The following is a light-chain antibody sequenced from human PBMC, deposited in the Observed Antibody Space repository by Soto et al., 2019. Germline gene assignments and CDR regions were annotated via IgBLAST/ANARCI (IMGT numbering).Light chain of an antibody. Sequence: QSALTQPASVSGSPGQSITISCTGTSSDVGGYNYVSWYQHHPGKAPKLMIYEVSNRPSGVSNRFSGSKSGNTASLTISGLQADDEADYYCGSYTSSSTCVFGGGTKLTVL. CDR1: SSDVGGYNY. CDR2: EVS. V-gene: IGLV2-14*01. CDR3: GSYTSSSTCV. J-gene: IGLJ3*02.